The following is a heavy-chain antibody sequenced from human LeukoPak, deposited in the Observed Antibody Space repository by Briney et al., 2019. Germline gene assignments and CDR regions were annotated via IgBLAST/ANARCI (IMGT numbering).Heavy chain of an antibody. CDR3: TRDLEFANSIAY. Sequence: GGSLRLSCAVSGFTFSSYSMNWVRQAPGKGLEWVSYISSSSSTIYYADSVKGRFTISRDNAKNSLYLQMNSLRDEDTAAYYCTRDLEFANSIAYWGQGTLVAVSS. D-gene: IGHD2/OR15-2a*01. V-gene: IGHV3-48*02. CDR1: GFTFSSYS. CDR2: ISSSSSTI. J-gene: IGHJ4*02.